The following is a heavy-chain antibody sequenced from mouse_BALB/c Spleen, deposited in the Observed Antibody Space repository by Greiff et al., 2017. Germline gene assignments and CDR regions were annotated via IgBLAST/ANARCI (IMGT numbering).Heavy chain of an antibody. CDR1: GFTFSSYG. CDR3: ARDITTVVAKGY. Sequence: EVQLKESGGGLVQPGGSLKLSCAASGFTFSSYGMSWVRQTPDKRLELVATINSNGGSTYYPDSVKGRFTISRDNAKNTLYLQMSSLKSEDTAMYYCARDITTVVAKGYWGQGTTLTVSS. D-gene: IGHD1-1*01. CDR2: INSNGGST. J-gene: IGHJ2*01. V-gene: IGHV5-6-3*01.